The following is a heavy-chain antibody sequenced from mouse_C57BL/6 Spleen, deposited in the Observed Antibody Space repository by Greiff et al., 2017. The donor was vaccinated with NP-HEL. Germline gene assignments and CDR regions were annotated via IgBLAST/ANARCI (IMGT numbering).Heavy chain of an antibody. V-gene: IGHV5-17*01. D-gene: IGHD2-4*01. Sequence: EVQLVESGGGLVKPGGSLKLSCAASGFTFSDYGMHWVRQAPEKGLEWVAYISSGSSTIYYADTVKGRFTISRDNAKNTLFLQMTSLRSEDTAMYYCARGVITTGNYFDYWGQGTTLTVSS. CDR3: ARGVITTGNYFDY. CDR2: ISSGSSTI. J-gene: IGHJ2*01. CDR1: GFTFSDYG.